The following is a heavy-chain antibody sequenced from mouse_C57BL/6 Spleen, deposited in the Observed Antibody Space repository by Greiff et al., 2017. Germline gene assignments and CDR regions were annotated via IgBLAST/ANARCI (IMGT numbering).Heavy chain of an antibody. V-gene: IGHV5-17*01. CDR2: ISSGSSTI. J-gene: IGHJ1*03. CDR3: ARWLQRYFDV. Sequence: EVMLVESGRGLVKPGGSLKLSCAASGFAFSDYGMHWVRQAPEKGLEWVANISSGSSTIYYADKVKGRITLSRENAKNTLFLQMTSLRSEDTAIYCCARWLQRYFDVWGRGTTLTVSS. CDR1: GFAFSDYG. D-gene: IGHD2-2*01.